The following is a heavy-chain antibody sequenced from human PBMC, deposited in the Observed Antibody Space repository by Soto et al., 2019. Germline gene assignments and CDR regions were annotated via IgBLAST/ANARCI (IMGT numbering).Heavy chain of an antibody. CDR1: GGSISSYY. CDR2: IYYSGST. J-gene: IGHJ4*02. D-gene: IGHD2-2*01. CDR3: ARHVSEWEGYCSSTSCYGGFDY. Sequence: SETLSLTCTVSGGSISSYYWSWIRQPPGKGLEWIGYIYYSGSTNYNPSLKSRVTISVDTSKNQFSLKLSSVTAADTAVYYCARHVSEWEGYCSSTSCYGGFDYWGQGTLVTVSS. V-gene: IGHV4-59*08.